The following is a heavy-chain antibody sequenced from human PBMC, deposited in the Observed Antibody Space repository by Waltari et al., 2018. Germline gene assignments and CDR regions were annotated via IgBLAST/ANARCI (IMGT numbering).Heavy chain of an antibody. D-gene: IGHD6-19*01. CDR1: GYTFTSYD. Sequence: QVQLVQSGAEVKKPGASVKVSCKASGYTFTSYDINWVRQATGQGLEWMGWMNPNSGNTGYAQKFQGRVTITADTSTDTAYMELSSLRSEDTAVYYCAILRTVAGTFDYWGQGTLVTVSS. J-gene: IGHJ4*02. V-gene: IGHV1-8*01. CDR3: AILRTVAGTFDY. CDR2: MNPNSGNT.